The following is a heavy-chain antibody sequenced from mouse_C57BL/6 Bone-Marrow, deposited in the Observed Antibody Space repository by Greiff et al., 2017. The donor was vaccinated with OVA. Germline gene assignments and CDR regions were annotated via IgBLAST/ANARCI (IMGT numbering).Heavy chain of an antibody. J-gene: IGHJ4*01. V-gene: IGHV1-78*01. CDR1: GYTFTDHT. CDR2: IYPRDGST. CDR3: ARFCDGYCYYYAMDY. D-gene: IGHD2-3*01. Sequence: QVQLKESDAELVKPGASVKISCKVSGYTFTDHTIHWMKQRPEQGLEWIGYIYPRDGSTKYNEKFKGKATLTADKSSSTAYMQLNSLTSEDSAVYFCARFCDGYCYYYAMDYWGQGTSVTVSS.